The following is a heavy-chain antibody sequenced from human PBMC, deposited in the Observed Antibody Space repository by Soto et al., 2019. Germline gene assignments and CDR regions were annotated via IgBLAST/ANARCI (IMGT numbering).Heavy chain of an antibody. J-gene: IGHJ4*02. CDR1: GGSISSGGYA. Sequence: PSETLSLTCAVSGGSISSGGYAWARIRQPPGKGLEWVGYIYQSGSTYYNPSLKSRVTIAADRSKNQFSLNLASVTAADTAVYYCARSYSGGDAYFDYWGQGTVVTVSS. V-gene: IGHV4-30-2*01. CDR3: ARSYSGGDAYFDY. D-gene: IGHD2-21*02. CDR2: IYQSGST.